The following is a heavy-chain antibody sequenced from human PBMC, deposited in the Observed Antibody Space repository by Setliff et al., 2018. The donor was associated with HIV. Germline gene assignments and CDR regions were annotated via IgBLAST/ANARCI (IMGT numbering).Heavy chain of an antibody. CDR3: ARGGQDFYDSSGYYWNY. D-gene: IGHD3-22*01. CDR1: GGSISSGNYY. V-gene: IGHV4-61*09. CDR2: IYSSGST. J-gene: IGHJ4*02. Sequence: SETLSLTCTVSGGSISSGNYYWSWIRQPAGKGLEWIGHIYSSGSTSYNPSLKSRVTISVDTSKNQFSLKLTSVTAADTAVYYCARGGQDFYDSSGYYWNYWGQETLVTVSS.